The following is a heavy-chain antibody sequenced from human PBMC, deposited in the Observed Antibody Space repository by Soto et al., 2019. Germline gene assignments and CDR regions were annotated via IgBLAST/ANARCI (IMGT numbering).Heavy chain of an antibody. Sequence: SETLSLTCTVSGGSSSSNYWSWIRQPPGKGLEWIGHIYYSGSTNYNPSLKSRVTISVDTSKNQLSLKLSSVTAADTAVYYCARVRDCSGGTCYSWWFDPWGQGTLVTV. D-gene: IGHD2-15*01. CDR3: ARVRDCSGGTCYSWWFDP. CDR1: GGSSSSNY. CDR2: IYYSGST. J-gene: IGHJ5*02. V-gene: IGHV4-59*01.